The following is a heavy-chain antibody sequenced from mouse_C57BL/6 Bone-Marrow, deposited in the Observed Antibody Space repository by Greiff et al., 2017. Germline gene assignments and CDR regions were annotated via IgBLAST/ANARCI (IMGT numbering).Heavy chain of an antibody. Sequence: VQLQQSVAELVRPGASVKLSCTASGFNIKNTYMHWVKQRPEQGLEWIGRIDPANGNTKYAPKFQGKATITADTSSNTAYLQLSSLTAEDTAIYYCAHYYGSSYRRYYAMDYWGQGTSVTVSS. CDR2: IDPANGNT. D-gene: IGHD1-1*01. J-gene: IGHJ4*01. CDR1: GFNIKNTY. V-gene: IGHV14-3*01. CDR3: AHYYGSSYRRYYAMDY.